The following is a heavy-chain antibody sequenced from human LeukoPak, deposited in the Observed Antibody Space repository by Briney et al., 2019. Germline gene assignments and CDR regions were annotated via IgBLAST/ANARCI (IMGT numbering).Heavy chain of an antibody. Sequence: GGSLTLSCAASGFTFSSFSMSWVRQAPGRGLEWASSISSRGDNTYDADSVKGRFTISRDNSKNSLYLQMDSLRAEDTAVYSKGPRPDLSVAHTVENWGQGTLVTVSS. J-gene: IGHJ4*02. CDR1: GFTFSSFS. CDR2: ISSRGDNT. V-gene: IGHV3-23*01. CDR3: GPRPDLSVAHTVEN. D-gene: IGHD6-19*01.